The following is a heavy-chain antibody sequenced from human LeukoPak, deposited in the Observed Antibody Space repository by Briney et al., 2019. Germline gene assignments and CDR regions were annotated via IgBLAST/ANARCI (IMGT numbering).Heavy chain of an antibody. J-gene: IGHJ4*02. CDR3: ARVGGSGSYYSVSEYYFDY. CDR2: FYDSGNT. Sequence: PSETLSLTCTVSGYSISSGYYWGWIRQPPGKGLEWIGSFYDSGNTYYNPSLKSRVTISVDTSKNQFSLNLSSVTAADTAVYYCARVGGSGSYYSVSEYYFDYWGQGTLVTVSS. V-gene: IGHV4-38-2*02. CDR1: GYSISSGYY. D-gene: IGHD3-10*01.